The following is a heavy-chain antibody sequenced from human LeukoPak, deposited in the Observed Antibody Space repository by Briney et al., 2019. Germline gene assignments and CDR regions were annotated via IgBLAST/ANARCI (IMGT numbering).Heavy chain of an antibody. CDR2: MNPNSGNT. J-gene: IGHJ4*02. V-gene: IGHV1-8*01. CDR3: ARVGYSGYDLDY. D-gene: IGHD5-12*01. Sequence: GASVKVSCKDSGYTFTSYDINWVRQATGLGLEWMGWMNPNSGNTGYAQKFQGRVTMTRNTSISTAYMELSSLRSEDTAVYYCARVGYSGYDLDYWGRGTLVTVSS. CDR1: GYTFTSYD.